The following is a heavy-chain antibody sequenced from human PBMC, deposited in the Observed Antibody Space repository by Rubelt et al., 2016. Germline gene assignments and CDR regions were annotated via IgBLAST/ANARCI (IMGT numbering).Heavy chain of an antibody. Sequence: EVQLVESGGGLVQPGGSLRLSCAASGFTFSSYSMNWVRQAPGKGLEWVSYISSSSTIYYADSVKGRFTISRDNAKNSLYLQMNSLRAEDSACFYCVGDNGMVVVPAVIWFDPPGKGILVTVSS. CDR1: GFTFSSYS. CDR2: ISSSSTI. D-gene: IGHD2-15*01. V-gene: IGHV3-48*04. CDR3: VGDNGMVVVPAVIWFDP. J-gene: IGHJ5*02.